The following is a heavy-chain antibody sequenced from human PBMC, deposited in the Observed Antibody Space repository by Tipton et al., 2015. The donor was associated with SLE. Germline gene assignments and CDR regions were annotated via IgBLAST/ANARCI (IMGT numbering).Heavy chain of an antibody. CDR2: ISSSSSTI. CDR3: ARVALDSYSSSWSEYFQH. CDR1: GFTFSSYS. V-gene: IGHV3-48*01. D-gene: IGHD6-13*01. J-gene: IGHJ1*01. Sequence: GSLRLSCAASGFTFSSYSMHWVRQAPGKGLEWVSYISSSSSTIYYADSVKGRFTISRDNAKNSLYLQMNSLRAEDTAVYYCARVALDSYSSSWSEYFQHWGQGTLVTVSS.